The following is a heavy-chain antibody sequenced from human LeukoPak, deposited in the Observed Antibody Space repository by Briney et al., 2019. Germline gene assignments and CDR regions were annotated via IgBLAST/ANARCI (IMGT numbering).Heavy chain of an antibody. D-gene: IGHD2-2*02. Sequence: GGSLRLSCAASGFTFSSYSMNWVRQAPGKGLEWVSYISSSSSTIYYADSVKGRFTISRDNAKNSLYLQMNSLRAEDTAVYYCAGDIVVVPAAIPPWGQGTLVTVSS. CDR2: ISSSSSTI. V-gene: IGHV3-48*01. J-gene: IGHJ5*02. CDR1: GFTFSSYS. CDR3: AGDIVVVPAAIPP.